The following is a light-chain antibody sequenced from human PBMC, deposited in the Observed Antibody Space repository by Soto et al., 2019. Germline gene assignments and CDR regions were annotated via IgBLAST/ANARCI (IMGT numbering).Light chain of an antibody. V-gene: IGKV3-20*01. CDR3: HQYDNSPLT. CDR1: QSVRSGY. CDR2: GAS. Sequence: EIVLTQSPGTPSLSPGARASLSCKASQSVRSGYFAWYQQKPGQAPRLLIVGASSRATGIPDRFSGGGSGTDFTLTISRLEPEDFALYYCHQYDNSPLTFGGGTKVDIK. J-gene: IGKJ4*01.